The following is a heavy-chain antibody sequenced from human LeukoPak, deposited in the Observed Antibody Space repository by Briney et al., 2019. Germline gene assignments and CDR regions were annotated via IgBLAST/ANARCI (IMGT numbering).Heavy chain of an antibody. CDR1: GYTFTSYC. Sequence: ASVKVSCKASGYTFTSYCMHWVRQAPGQGLEWMGIINPSGGSTSYAQKFQGRVTMTRDTSTSTVYMELSSLRSEDTAVYYCARDGITGTIDYWGQGTLVTVSS. CDR3: ARDGITGTIDY. V-gene: IGHV1-46*01. J-gene: IGHJ4*02. CDR2: INPSGGST. D-gene: IGHD1-20*01.